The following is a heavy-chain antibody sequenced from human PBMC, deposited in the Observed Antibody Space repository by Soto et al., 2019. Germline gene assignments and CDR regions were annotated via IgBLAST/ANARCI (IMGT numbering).Heavy chain of an antibody. D-gene: IGHD3-3*01. J-gene: IGHJ5*02. CDR1: GFTFSGSA. CDR2: IRSKANSYAT. CDR3: TRLHYDFWSGYYLNWFDP. Sequence: EVQLVESGGGLVHPGGSLKLSCAASGFTFSGSAMHWVRQASGKGLEWVGRIRSKANSYATAYAASVKGSFTISRDDSMNTAYLQMNRLKTEDTAVYYCTRLHYDFWSGYYLNWFDPWGQGTLVTVSS. V-gene: IGHV3-73*01.